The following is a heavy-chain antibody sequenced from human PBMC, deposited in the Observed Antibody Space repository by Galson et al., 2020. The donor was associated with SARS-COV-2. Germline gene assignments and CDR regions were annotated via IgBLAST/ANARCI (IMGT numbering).Heavy chain of an antibody. CDR1: GFTFSSYS. J-gene: IGHJ4*02. D-gene: IGHD3-16*01. Sequence: GESLKISCAASGFTFSSYSMNWVRQAPGKGLEWVSSISSSSSYIYYADSVKGRFTISRDNAKNSLYLQMSSLRVEDTGLYYCAKDHGGAPGDYWGQGTLITVSS. CDR3: AKDHGGAPGDY. V-gene: IGHV3-21*01. CDR2: ISSSSSYI.